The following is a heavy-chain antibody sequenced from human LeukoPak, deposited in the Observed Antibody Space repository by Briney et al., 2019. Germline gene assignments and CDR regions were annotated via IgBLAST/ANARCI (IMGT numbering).Heavy chain of an antibody. J-gene: IGHJ4*02. D-gene: IGHD3-16*01. CDR3: AKGKDIMITFGGAFDC. CDR2: ISGSGGST. Sequence: PGGSLRLSCAASGFTFSSYAMSWVRQAPGKGLEWVSAISGSGGSTYYADSVKGRFTISRDNSKNTLYLQMNSLRAEDTAVYYCAKGKDIMITFGGAFDCWGQGTLVTVSS. V-gene: IGHV3-23*01. CDR1: GFTFSSYA.